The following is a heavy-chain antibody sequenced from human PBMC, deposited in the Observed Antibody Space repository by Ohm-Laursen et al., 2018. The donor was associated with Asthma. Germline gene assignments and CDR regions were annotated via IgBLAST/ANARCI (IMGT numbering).Heavy chain of an antibody. CDR2: VGGDGDIT. CDR1: GLSFSHHA. CDR3: AKDAYTFYCSVDMCYSGGADF. Sequence: SLRLSCAAPGLSFSHHAMSWVRQAPGKGLEWVAVVGGDGDITHYADAVKGRFTISRDNAKSTLYLLLNRLRVEDTAVYYCAKDAYTFYCSVDMCYSGGADFWGQGTLVTVSS. J-gene: IGHJ4*02. D-gene: IGHD2-15*01. V-gene: IGHV3-23*01.